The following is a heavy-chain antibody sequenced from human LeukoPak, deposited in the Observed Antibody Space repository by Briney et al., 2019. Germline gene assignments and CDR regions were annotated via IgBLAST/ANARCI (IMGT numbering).Heavy chain of an antibody. CDR2: INSDGSST. Sequence: GGSLRLSCAASGFTFSSYWMHWVRQAPGKRLVWFSRINSDGSSTSYADSVKGRFTISRDNAKNTLYLQMNSLRAEDTAVYYCARVGSPSYWGQGTLVTVSS. CDR1: GFTFSSYW. CDR3: ARVGSPSY. V-gene: IGHV3-74*01. J-gene: IGHJ4*02. D-gene: IGHD2-15*01.